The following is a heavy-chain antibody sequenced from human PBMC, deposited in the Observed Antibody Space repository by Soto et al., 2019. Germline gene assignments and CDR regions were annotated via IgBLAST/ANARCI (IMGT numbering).Heavy chain of an antibody. V-gene: IGHV3-48*03. CDR1: GFTFSSYE. J-gene: IGHJ6*02. CDR3: ARDGAASDTFLGYYGMDV. CDR2: ISSSGSTI. D-gene: IGHD6-13*01. Sequence: LRLSCAASGFTFSSYEMNWVRQAPGKGLEWVSYISSSGSTIYYADSVKGRFTISRDNAKNSLYLQMNSLRAEDTAVYYCARDGAASDTFLGYYGMDVWGQGTTVTVSS.